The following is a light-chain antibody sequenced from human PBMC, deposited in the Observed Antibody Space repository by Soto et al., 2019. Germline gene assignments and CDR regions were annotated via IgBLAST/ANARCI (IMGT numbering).Light chain of an antibody. Sequence: QSALTQPPSASGSPGQSVTISCTGTSSDVGGYNYVSWYQQHPGKAPKALIYEVNRRPSGVPDRFSGSKSGNTASLTVSGLQAEDEADYYCSSYADDNSFVFGTGTKLTVL. CDR2: EVN. CDR3: SSYADDNSFV. V-gene: IGLV2-8*01. CDR1: SSDVGGYNY. J-gene: IGLJ1*01.